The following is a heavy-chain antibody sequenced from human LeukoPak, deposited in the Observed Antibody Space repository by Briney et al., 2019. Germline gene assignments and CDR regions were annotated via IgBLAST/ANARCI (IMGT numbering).Heavy chain of an antibody. D-gene: IGHD3-3*01. J-gene: IGHJ4*02. CDR1: GFTFSSYG. V-gene: IGHV3-30*02. CDR2: IRYDGSNK. CDR3: AKDLVTIFGVAPFDY. Sequence: GGSPRLSCAASGFTFSSYGMHWVRQAPGKGLEWVAFIRYDGSNKYYADSVKGRFTISRDNSKNTLYLQMNSLRAEDTAMYYCAKDLVTIFGVAPFDYWGQGTLVTVSS.